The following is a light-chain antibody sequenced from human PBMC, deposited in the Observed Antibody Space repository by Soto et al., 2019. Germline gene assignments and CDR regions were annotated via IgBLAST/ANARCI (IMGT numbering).Light chain of an antibody. Sequence: EIVLTQSPGTLSLSPGERATLSCRASQSITNNYLAWYQQKPGRAHRLLIYGASSRATGIPDRFSGSGSGTDFTRTISRLEPEDFAMYYCQQYGYLVTFGGGTKVESK. CDR2: GAS. CDR1: QSITNNY. CDR3: QQYGYLVT. V-gene: IGKV3-20*01. J-gene: IGKJ4*01.